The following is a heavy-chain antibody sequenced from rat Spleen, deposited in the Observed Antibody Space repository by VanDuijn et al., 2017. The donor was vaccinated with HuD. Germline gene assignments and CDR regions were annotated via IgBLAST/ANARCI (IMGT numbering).Heavy chain of an antibody. V-gene: IGHV5-20*01. CDR3: TRGTYYRH. D-gene: IGHD1-12*01. Sequence: EVQLVESGGGLVQPGRSLKLSCVVSGFIFSDHYVAWVRQAPTKGLEWVASITNASGGTHYPDSVKGRFTISRDIAKTTLYLHMTSLRSEDTATYYCTRGTYYRHWGQGVMVTVSS. CDR2: ITNASGGT. CDR1: GFIFSDHY. J-gene: IGHJ2*01.